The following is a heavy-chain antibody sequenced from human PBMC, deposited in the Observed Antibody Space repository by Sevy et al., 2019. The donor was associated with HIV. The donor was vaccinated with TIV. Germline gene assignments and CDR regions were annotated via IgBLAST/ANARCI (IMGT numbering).Heavy chain of an antibody. CDR1: GESFSGYF. CDR2: INHSGTL. Sequence: SETLSLTCAVYGESFSGYFWNWIRHSPGKGLEWIGEINHSGTLKYNPSLKSRVTISVDASKNQLSLNLRSVTATNTEVYYWPRGRKAYVVVVPSTVPFDYWGPGTLVTVSS. CDR3: PRGRKAYVVVVPSTVPFDY. D-gene: IGHD3-10*02. V-gene: IGHV4-34*01. J-gene: IGHJ4*02.